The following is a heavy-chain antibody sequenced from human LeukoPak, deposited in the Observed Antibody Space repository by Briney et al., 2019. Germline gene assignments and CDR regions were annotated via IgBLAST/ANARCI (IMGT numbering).Heavy chain of an antibody. CDR3: ARGSNSVAY. V-gene: IGHV4-34*01. D-gene: IGHD4-23*01. J-gene: IGHJ4*02. CDR2: ISHSGDT. CDR1: GGSFSDSY. Sequence: SETLSLTCAVYGGSFSDSYWGWIRQPPGEGLEWVGEISHSGDTNYNPSLKSRVTISVDTSKNQFSLNLSSVTAADTAVYYCARGSNSVAYWGQGTLVTVSS.